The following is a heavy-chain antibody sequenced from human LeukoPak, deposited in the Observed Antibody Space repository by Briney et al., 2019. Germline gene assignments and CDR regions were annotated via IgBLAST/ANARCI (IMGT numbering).Heavy chain of an antibody. D-gene: IGHD3-10*01. Sequence: PSETLSLTCAVYGGSFSGYYWTWIRQPPGKGLEWIGEINRGGDTNYNPSLNSRVTISVDSSKNQFSLKLNFVTAADTAIYYCASGRGSGSYFDGGWGQGTLVTVSS. J-gene: IGHJ4*02. CDR1: GGSFSGYY. CDR3: ASGRGSGSYFDGG. CDR2: INRGGDT. V-gene: IGHV4-34*01.